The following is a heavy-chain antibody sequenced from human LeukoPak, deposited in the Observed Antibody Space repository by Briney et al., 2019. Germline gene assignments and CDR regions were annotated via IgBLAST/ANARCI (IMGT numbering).Heavy chain of an antibody. Sequence: GESLKISCKGLGYSYSYYWIGWVRQMPGKGLEWMGIIYPGDSDTRYSPSFQGQVTISADKSISTAYLQWSSLKASDTAMYYCARRSVVYGDHADYWGQGTLVTVSS. CDR3: ARRSVVYGDHADY. CDR2: IYPGDSDT. D-gene: IGHD4-17*01. J-gene: IGHJ4*02. V-gene: IGHV5-51*01. CDR1: GYSYSYYW.